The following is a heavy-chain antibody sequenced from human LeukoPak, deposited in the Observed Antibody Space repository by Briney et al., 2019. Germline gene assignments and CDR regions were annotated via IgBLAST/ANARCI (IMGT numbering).Heavy chain of an antibody. J-gene: IGHJ6*03. CDR2: INHSGST. Sequence: PSETLSLTCAVYGGSFSGYYWSWIRQPPGKGLEWIGEINHSGSTNYNPSLKSRVTISVDTSKNQFSLKLSSVTAADTAVYYCARGAIVVVPAATYYYYYYMDVWGKGTTVTVSS. CDR1: GGSFSGYY. CDR3: ARGAIVVVPAATYYYYYYMDV. V-gene: IGHV4-34*01. D-gene: IGHD2-2*01.